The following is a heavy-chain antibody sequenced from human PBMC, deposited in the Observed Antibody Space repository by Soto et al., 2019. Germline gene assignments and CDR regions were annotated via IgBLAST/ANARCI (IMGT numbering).Heavy chain of an antibody. Sequence: PVGSLRLSCAASGFTFSSYAMTWVRQAQGKGLEWVSTISGTGTTTYYADSVKGRFTISRDNSKNTLSLQMNSLRTEDTAVYYCVKAVYLLDFDYWGQGTLVTVSS. CDR2: ISGTGTTT. V-gene: IGHV3-23*01. D-gene: IGHD2-8*01. CDR1: GFTFSSYA. CDR3: VKAVYLLDFDY. J-gene: IGHJ4*02.